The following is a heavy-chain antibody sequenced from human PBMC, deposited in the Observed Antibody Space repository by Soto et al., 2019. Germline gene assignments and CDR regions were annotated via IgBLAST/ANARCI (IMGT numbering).Heavy chain of an antibody. J-gene: IGHJ4*02. Sequence: EVQVVESGGGLVQPGGSLTLSCAASGFTFSDSAMHWVRQASGKGLEWLGRIRSKANNFATANAASVKGRFTISRDDAKNTVYLQMNSLNSEDTAVYYCTRRSEYDSGGYYYAYDYWGQGTRVTVSS. CDR1: GFTFSDSA. CDR2: IRSKANNFAT. V-gene: IGHV3-73*02. D-gene: IGHD3-22*01. CDR3: TRRSEYDSGGYYYAYDY.